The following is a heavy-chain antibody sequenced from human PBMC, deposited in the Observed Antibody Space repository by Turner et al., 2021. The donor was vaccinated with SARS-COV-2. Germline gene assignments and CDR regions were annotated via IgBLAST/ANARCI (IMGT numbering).Heavy chain of an antibody. Sequence: SGYTFTSYGISWVRQAPGQGLEWMGWISAYNGNTNYAQKLQGRVTMTTDTSTSTAYMELRSLRSDDTAVYYCARVAGGAGAWDLDYWGQGTLVTVSS. CDR1: GYTFTSYG. CDR2: ISAYNGNT. V-gene: IGHV1-18*04. CDR3: ARVAGGAGAWDLDY. J-gene: IGHJ4*02. D-gene: IGHD6-13*01.